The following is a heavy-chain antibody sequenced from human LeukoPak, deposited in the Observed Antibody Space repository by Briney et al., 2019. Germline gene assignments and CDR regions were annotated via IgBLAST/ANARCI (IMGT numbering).Heavy chain of an antibody. V-gene: IGHV4-59*01. CDR1: GGSISSYY. J-gene: IGHJ5*02. D-gene: IGHD2-15*01. CDR2: IYYSGST. CDR3: ARVVVVAATQWFDP. Sequence: RPSETLSLTCTVSGGSISSYYWSWIRQPPGKGLEWIGYIYYSGSTNYNPSLKSRVTISVDTSKNQFSLKLSSVTAADTAVYYCARVVVVAATQWFDPWGQGTLVTVSS.